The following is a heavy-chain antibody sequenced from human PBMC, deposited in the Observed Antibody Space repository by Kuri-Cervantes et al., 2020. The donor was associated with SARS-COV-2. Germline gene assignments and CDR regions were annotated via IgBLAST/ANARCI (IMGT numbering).Heavy chain of an antibody. J-gene: IGHJ6*03. CDR3: ARVAGEGPIYYYYMDV. V-gene: IGHV3-21*01. Sequence: GESLKISCTASGFTFGDYAMSWVRQAPGKALQWVSSISGSGSYIYYADSVKGRFTVSRDSAKNSLYPQINSLRGEDTAVYYCARVAGEGPIYYYYMDVWGKGTTVTVSS. CDR1: GFTFGDYA. D-gene: IGHD3-10*01. CDR2: ISGSGSYI.